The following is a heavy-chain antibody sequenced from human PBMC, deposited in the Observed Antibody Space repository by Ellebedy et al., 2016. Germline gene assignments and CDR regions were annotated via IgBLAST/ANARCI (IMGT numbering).Heavy chain of an antibody. V-gene: IGHV1-46*01. D-gene: IGHD2-2*03. CDR1: GYTFTSHY. J-gene: IGHJ3*01. CDR2: INPSSGST. Sequence: ASVKVSCXTSGYTFTSHYINWVRQAPGQGLEWMGIINPSSGSTKYVQGFQGRVTMTSDTATSTIYLELSSLTSEDTAVYYCARDIAWSDMDIVIAEHAFDVWGQGTTVTVSS. CDR3: ARDIAWSDMDIVIAEHAFDV.